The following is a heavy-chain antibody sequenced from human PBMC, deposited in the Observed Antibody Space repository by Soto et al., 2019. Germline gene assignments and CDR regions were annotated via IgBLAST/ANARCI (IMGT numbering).Heavy chain of an antibody. Sequence: SLRLSCAASGFTFSSYAMSWVRQAPGKGLEWVSAISGSGGSTYYADSVKGRFTISRDNSKNTLYLQMNSLRAEDTAVYYCAKGGSAAAAGKNYYYGMDVWGQGTTVTVSS. CDR1: GFTFSSYA. J-gene: IGHJ6*02. CDR3: AKGGSAAAAGKNYYYGMDV. V-gene: IGHV3-23*01. CDR2: ISGSGGST. D-gene: IGHD6-13*01.